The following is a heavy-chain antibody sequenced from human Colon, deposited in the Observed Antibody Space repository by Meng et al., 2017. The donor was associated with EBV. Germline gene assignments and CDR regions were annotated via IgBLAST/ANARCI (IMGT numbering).Heavy chain of an antibody. CDR3: ARNGDYNPGLY. Sequence: QWQLQGPGPGLVKPSGTLSLTCAVPGDSISNNWWSWVRQPPGKGLEWIGEIYHSGTTNYNPSLRSRVTISVDKSKNQFSLQLTSVTAADTAVYYCARNGDYNPGLYWGQGTLVTVSS. CDR1: GDSISNNW. D-gene: IGHD4-17*01. CDR2: IYHSGTT. V-gene: IGHV4-4*02. J-gene: IGHJ4*02.